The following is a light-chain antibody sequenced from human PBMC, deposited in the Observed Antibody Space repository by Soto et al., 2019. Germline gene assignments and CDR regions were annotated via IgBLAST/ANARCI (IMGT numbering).Light chain of an antibody. J-gene: IGKJ1*01. CDR1: QGIRND. V-gene: IGKV1-6*01. CDR3: LQDYNYPRT. Sequence: AIQMTQSPSSLSASVGDRVTITCRASQGIRNDLGWYQEKRGKAPRLLIYAASTLQSGVPSRYSGTGSRTDFTLTVSSLQPEDFATYYCLQDYNYPRTFGEGPKVEI. CDR2: AAS.